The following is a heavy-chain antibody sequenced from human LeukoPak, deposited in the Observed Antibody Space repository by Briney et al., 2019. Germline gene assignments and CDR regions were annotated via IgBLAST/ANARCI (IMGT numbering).Heavy chain of an antibody. CDR2: STNKASGYTT. V-gene: IGHV3-72*01. J-gene: IGHJ4*02. D-gene: IGHD1-14*01. Sequence: PGGSLRLSCAVSGFIFSDHYMAWVRQAPGKGPGCIARSTNKASGYTTHYAASVQGRFTISRDDSKNTLFLQMNSLKNEDTAVYFCVRGRNSFDYWGQGTLVSVSS. CDR3: VRGRNSFDY. CDR1: GFIFSDHY.